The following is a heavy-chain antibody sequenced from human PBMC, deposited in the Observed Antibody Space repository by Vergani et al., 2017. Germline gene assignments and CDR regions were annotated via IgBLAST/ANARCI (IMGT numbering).Heavy chain of an antibody. CDR3: ARDVHEDAFDL. Sequence: QIQLVESGGGVVQTGKSLRLSCRASGCSFGTYAMHWVRRAPGKGLEWVALIWNDERRKYYADSVKGRFTVSRDNAKNSVYLQMSSLRADDTALYYCARDVHEDAFDLWGHGTMVTVSS. V-gene: IGHV3-33*01. CDR1: GCSFGTYA. J-gene: IGHJ3*01. CDR2: IWNDERRK.